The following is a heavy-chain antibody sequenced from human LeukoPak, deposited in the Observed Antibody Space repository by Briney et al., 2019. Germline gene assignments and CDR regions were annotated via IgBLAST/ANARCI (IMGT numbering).Heavy chain of an antibody. CDR3: ARDQTRDYYYGMDV. Sequence: ASVKVSCKASGGTFSSYAISWVRQAPGQGLEWMGGIIPIFGTANYAQKFRGRVTITADESTSTAYMELSSLRSEDTAVYYCARDQTRDYYYGMDVWGQGTTVTVSS. CDR1: GGTFSSYA. V-gene: IGHV1-69*13. J-gene: IGHJ6*02. CDR2: IIPIFGTA.